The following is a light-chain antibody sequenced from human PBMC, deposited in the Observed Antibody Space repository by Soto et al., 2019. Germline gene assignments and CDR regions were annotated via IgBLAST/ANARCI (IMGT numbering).Light chain of an antibody. CDR2: EVS. Sequence: QSVLTQPPSASGSPGQSVTISCTGTSSDVGGYNYVSWYQQHPGKAPKLIISEVSKRPSGVPDRFSGSKSGNTASLTISGLQAEDDADYYCMSYTDSTSLVFGTGTKVTVL. CDR1: SSDVGGYNY. J-gene: IGLJ1*01. CDR3: MSYTDSTSLV. V-gene: IGLV2-8*01.